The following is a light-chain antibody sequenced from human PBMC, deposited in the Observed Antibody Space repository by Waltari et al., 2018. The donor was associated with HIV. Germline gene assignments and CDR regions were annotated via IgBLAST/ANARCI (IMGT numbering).Light chain of an antibody. V-gene: IGLV2-14*01. J-gene: IGLJ3*02. CDR2: DVS. Sequence: QSALTQPASVSGSPGQSITISCTGTSSDVGRYTSASCYQQHPGKAPKLMIYDVSNRPSGFSNRFSGSKSGNTASLTISGLQAEDEADYYCSSYTSSSTLRVFGGGTKLTVL. CDR1: SSDVGRYTS. CDR3: SSYTSSSTLRV.